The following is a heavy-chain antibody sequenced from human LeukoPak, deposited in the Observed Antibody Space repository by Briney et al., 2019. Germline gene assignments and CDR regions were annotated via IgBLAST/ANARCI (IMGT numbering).Heavy chain of an antibody. J-gene: IGHJ4*02. V-gene: IGHV4-4*07. CDR3: ARGGGWWNY. CDR1: GGSISSYY. CDR2: IYTSGST. D-gene: IGHD6-19*01. Sequence: SETLSLTCTVSGGSISSYYWGWIRQPAGKGLKWIGRIYTSGSTNYNPSLKSRVTMSVDTSNNQLSLKMSSVTAADTAVYYCARGGGWWNYWGRGTLVTVSS.